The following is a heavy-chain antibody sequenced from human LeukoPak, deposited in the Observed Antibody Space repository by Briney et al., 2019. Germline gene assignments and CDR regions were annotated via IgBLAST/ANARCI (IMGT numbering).Heavy chain of an antibody. CDR1: GFPFSGYG. CDR2: ISDDARNE. V-gene: IGHV3-30*18. Sequence: GGSLRLSCAASGFPFSGYGMNWVRQAPGKGLEWVTVISDDARNEDYADSVKGRFTISRDNSKNTLYLQMNSLRAEDTAVYYCVKDNSGLDYWGQGTLVTVSS. CDR3: VKDNSGLDY. D-gene: IGHD6-25*01. J-gene: IGHJ4*02.